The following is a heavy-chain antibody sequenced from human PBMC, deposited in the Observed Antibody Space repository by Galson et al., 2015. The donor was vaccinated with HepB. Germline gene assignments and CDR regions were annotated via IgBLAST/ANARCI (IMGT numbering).Heavy chain of an antibody. CDR2: INPNGGTT. Sequence: CKASGYTFITYYMYWFRQAPGQGLEWMGIINPNGGTTSFAQKFQGRVTMTSDTSTSTVYMELSSLRSEDTAVYFCARYPRNYYDRSGFYRVPFDCWGQGTLVTVST. CDR3: ARYPRNYYDRSGFYRVPFDC. J-gene: IGHJ4*02. V-gene: IGHV1-46*01. D-gene: IGHD3-22*01. CDR1: GYTFITYY.